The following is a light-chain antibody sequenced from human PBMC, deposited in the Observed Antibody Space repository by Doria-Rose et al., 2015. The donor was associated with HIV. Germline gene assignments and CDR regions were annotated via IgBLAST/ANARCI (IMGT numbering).Light chain of an antibody. J-gene: IGKJ1*01. CDR2: DGS. Sequence: LTQSPGTLSLSPGERATLSCRVSQSFSSTYLAWYQQKPGQAPSLLIYDGSTRATGIPDRFSASGSGTDFTLTINRLEPEDFALYYCHQYGTSWTFGQGTKVEI. V-gene: IGKV3-20*01. CDR3: HQYGTSWT. CDR1: QSFSSTY.